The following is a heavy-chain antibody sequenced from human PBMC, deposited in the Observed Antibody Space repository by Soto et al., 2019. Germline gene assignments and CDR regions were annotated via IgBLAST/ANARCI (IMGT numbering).Heavy chain of an antibody. CDR2: IIPIFGTA. Sequence: SVKVSCKASGGTFSSYAISWVRQAPGQGLEWMGGIIPIFGTANYAQKFQGRVTITADESTSTAYMELSSLRSEDTAVYYCARAERITMIVVVITNGAFDIWGQGTMVTVSS. CDR3: ARAERITMIVVVITNGAFDI. D-gene: IGHD3-22*01. J-gene: IGHJ3*02. V-gene: IGHV1-69*13. CDR1: GGTFSSYA.